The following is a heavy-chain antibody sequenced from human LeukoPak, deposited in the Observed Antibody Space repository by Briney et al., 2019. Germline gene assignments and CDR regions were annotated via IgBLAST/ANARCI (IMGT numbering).Heavy chain of an antibody. Sequence: ASVQVSCKASGYTFPIYDINWVRQATGQGLEWMGWMNPNSGNTGYAQKFQGRVTMTRNTSISTAYMELSSLRSEDTAVYYCARRGTVTTSLGDYWGQGTLVTVSS. CDR3: ARRGTVTTSLGDY. CDR1: GYTFPIYD. CDR2: MNPNSGNT. V-gene: IGHV1-8*01. J-gene: IGHJ4*02. D-gene: IGHD4-17*01.